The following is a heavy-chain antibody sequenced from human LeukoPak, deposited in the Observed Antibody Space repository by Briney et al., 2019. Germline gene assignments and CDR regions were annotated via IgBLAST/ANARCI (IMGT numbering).Heavy chain of an antibody. CDR3: VRDLILVWTPGDDFDH. CDR1: GFTFNNYW. J-gene: IGHJ4*02. V-gene: IGHV3-74*01. D-gene: IGHD3-16*01. CDR2: INERATII. Sequence: SGGSLRLSCSASGFTFNNYWMHWVRQAPGKGLEWGSRINERATIISYADSVKGRFTISRENARNTLYLQMNSLTAEDTAVYYCVRDLILVWTPGDDFDHWGQGTLVTVSS.